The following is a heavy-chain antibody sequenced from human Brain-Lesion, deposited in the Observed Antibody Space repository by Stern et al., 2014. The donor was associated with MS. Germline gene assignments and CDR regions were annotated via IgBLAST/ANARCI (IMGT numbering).Heavy chain of an antibody. V-gene: IGHV4-61*02. CDR2: IFNSGST. D-gene: IGHD2-2*01. CDR3: ARGRVVPGFQYYATDV. Sequence: QVQLQESGPGLVKPSQTLSLSCTVSGGSISSGGYYWSWIRQPAGQGLEWIGRIFNSGSTSYNPSLKSRVTISIATSKNQFSRRLNSMTAADTAVYYCARGRVVPGFQYYATDVWGQGTTVIVSS. CDR1: GGSISSGGYY. J-gene: IGHJ6*02.